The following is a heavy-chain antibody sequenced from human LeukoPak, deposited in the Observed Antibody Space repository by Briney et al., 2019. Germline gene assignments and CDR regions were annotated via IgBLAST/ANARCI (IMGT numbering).Heavy chain of an antibody. J-gene: IGHJ4*02. CDR3: VRGYYAGRGHHFEY. CDR2: IWSDGSNK. D-gene: IGHD3-22*01. CDR1: GFTFSGYG. V-gene: IGHV3-33*01. Sequence: GKFLRLSCATSGFTFSGYGMHWVRQAPGKGLEWVTVIWSDGSNKYYADSVKGRFTISRDNSKNTLYLQMNSLRAEDTAVYYCVRGYYAGRGHHFEYWGQGTLVTVSS.